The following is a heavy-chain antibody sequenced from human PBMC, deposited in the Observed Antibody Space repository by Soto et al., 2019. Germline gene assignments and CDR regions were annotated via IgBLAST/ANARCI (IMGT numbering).Heavy chain of an antibody. Sequence: GESLKISCNGSGYSFTSYWISWVRQMPGKGLEWMGRIDPSDSYTNYSPSFQGHVTISADKSISTAYLQWSSLKASDTAMYYCASRYYDSSGYSDDAFDIWGQGTMVTVSS. CDR2: IDPSDSYT. V-gene: IGHV5-10-1*01. CDR1: GYSFTSYW. CDR3: ASRYYDSSGYSDDAFDI. J-gene: IGHJ3*02. D-gene: IGHD3-22*01.